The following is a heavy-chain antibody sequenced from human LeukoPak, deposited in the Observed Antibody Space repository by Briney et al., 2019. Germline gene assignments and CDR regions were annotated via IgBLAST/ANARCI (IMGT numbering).Heavy chain of an antibody. V-gene: IGHV4-59*08. D-gene: IGHD3-10*01. CDR1: GGSISSYY. CDR3: ARQGSELWFGEGVWFDP. J-gene: IGHJ5*02. CDR2: IYYSGST. Sequence: SETLSLTCTVSGGSISSYYWSWIRQPPGKGLEWIGYIYYSGSTNYNPSLKSRVTISVDTSKNQFSLKLSSVTAADTAVHYCARQGSELWFGEGVWFDPWGQGTLVTVSS.